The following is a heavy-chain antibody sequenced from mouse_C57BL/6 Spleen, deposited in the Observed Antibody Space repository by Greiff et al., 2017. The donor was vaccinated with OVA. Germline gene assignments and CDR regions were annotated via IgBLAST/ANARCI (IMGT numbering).Heavy chain of an antibody. V-gene: IGHV1-42*01. CDR2: INPSTGGT. CDR1: GYSFTGYY. CDR3: ARNYGAMDY. J-gene: IGHJ4*01. Sequence: VQLQQSGPELVKPGASVKISCKASGYSFTGYYMNWVKQSPEKSLEWIGEINPSTGGTTYNQKFKAKATLTVDKSSSTAYMQLKSLTSEDSADYYCARNYGAMDYWGQGTSVTVSS. D-gene: IGHD1-1*01.